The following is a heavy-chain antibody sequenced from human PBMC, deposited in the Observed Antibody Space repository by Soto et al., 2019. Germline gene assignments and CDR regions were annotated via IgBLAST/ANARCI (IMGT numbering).Heavy chain of an antibody. CDR2: ISYDGSNK. J-gene: IGHJ6*03. V-gene: IGHV3-30*18. Sequence: GGSLRLSCAASGFTFSSYGMHWVRQAPGKGLEWVAVISYDGSNKYYADSVKGRFTISRDNSKNTLYLQMNSLRAEDTAVYYCAKDGDCTNGVCYAGSYYYYYYMDVWGKGTTVTVSS. CDR3: AKDGDCTNGVCYAGSYYYYYYMDV. CDR1: GFTFSSYG. D-gene: IGHD2-8*01.